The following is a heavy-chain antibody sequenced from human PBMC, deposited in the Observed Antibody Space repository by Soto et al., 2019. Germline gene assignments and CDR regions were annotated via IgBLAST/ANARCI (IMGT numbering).Heavy chain of an antibody. J-gene: IGHJ4*02. V-gene: IGHV4-4*02. CDR1: GVSISSGNW. CDR2: VYNDGSA. CDR3: ARLVYDSRLNYLYFDH. D-gene: IGHD3-22*01. Sequence: SETLSLTCDVSGVSISSGNWWSWVRQPPGKGLEWIAEVYNDGSANYHPSLESRATISVDRSKNQFSLRLSSVTAADTGKYYCARLVYDSRLNYLYFDHWGQGTLVTVSS.